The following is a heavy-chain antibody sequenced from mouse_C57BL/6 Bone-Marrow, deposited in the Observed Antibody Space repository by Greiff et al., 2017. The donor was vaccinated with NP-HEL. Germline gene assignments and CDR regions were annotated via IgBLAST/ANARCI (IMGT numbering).Heavy chain of an antibody. CDR3: VRHDGSESYYYAMDY. J-gene: IGHJ4*01. CDR2: IRSKSNNYAT. D-gene: IGHD1-1*01. CDR1: GFSFNTYA. V-gene: IGHV10-1*01. Sequence: EVKLMESGGGLVQPKGSLKLSCAASGFSFNTYAMNWVRQAPGKGLEWVARIRSKSNNYATYYADSVKDRFTISRDDSESMLYLQMNNLKTEDTAMYYCVRHDGSESYYYAMDYWGQGTSVTVSS.